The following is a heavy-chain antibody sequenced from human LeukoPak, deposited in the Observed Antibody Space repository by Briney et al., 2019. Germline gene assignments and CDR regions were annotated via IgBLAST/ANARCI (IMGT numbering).Heavy chain of an antibody. CDR3: AKCEGDDILTGYFTLGDY. Sequence: GGSLRLSCAASGFTFSSYGMHWVRQAPGKGLEWVAVISYDGSNKYYADSVKGRFTISRDNSKNTLYLQMNSLRAGDTAVYYCAKCEGDDILTGYFTLGDYWGQGTLVTVSS. CDR2: ISYDGSNK. J-gene: IGHJ4*02. D-gene: IGHD3-9*01. CDR1: GFTFSSYG. V-gene: IGHV3-30*18.